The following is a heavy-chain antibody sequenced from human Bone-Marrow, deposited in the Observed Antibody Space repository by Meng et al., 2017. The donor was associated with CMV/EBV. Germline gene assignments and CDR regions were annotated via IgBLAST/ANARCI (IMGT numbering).Heavy chain of an antibody. CDR2: IYPGDSDT. J-gene: IGHJ6*02. V-gene: IGHV5-51*01. CDR3: ARGYCSSTSCYDNYYYGMDV. Sequence: GGSLRLSCKGSGYSFTSYWIGWVRQMPGKGLEWMGIIYPGDSDTRYSPSFQGQVTISADKSISTAYLQWSSLKASDTAMYYCARGYCSSTSCYDNYYYGMDVWGQGTTVTVSS. D-gene: IGHD2-2*01. CDR1: GYSFTSYW.